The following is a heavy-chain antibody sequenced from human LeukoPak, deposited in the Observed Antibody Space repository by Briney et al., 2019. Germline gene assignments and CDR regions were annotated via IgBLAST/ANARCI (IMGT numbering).Heavy chain of an antibody. D-gene: IGHD3-3*01. Sequence: GGSLRLSCSASGFTFSSYAMIWVRQAPGKGLEWVSAISGSGGSTYYADAVKGRFTISRDNSKNTLYLQMNSLRAEDTAVYYCAKDFWSGYYYDYWGQGTLVTVSS. CDR1: GFTFSSYA. CDR2: ISGSGGST. CDR3: AKDFWSGYYYDY. J-gene: IGHJ4*02. V-gene: IGHV3-23*01.